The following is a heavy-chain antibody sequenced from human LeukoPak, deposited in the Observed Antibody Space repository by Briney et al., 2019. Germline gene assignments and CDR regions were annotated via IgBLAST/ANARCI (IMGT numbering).Heavy chain of an antibody. CDR1: GFTFSSYS. CDR3: ARDRATTVTTDAFDI. Sequence: HSGGSLRLSCAASGFTFSSYSMNWVRQAPGKGLERVSYISSSSSTIYYADSVKGRFTISRDNAKNSLYLQMNSLRDEDTAVYYCARDRATTVTTDAFDIWGQGTMVTVSS. CDR2: ISSSSSTI. V-gene: IGHV3-48*02. J-gene: IGHJ3*02. D-gene: IGHD4-17*01.